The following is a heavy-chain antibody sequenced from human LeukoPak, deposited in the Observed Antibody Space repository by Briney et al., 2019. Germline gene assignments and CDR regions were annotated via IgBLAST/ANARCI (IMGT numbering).Heavy chain of an antibody. J-gene: IGHJ6*03. V-gene: IGHV3-23*01. CDR1: GFRFSSYA. CDR3: ARVGYCSSTSCYNNYYYYMDV. D-gene: IGHD2-2*02. Sequence: GGSLRLSCAASGFRFSSYAMSWVRQAPGKGLEWVSAISGSGVSTYYADSVKGRFTVSRDNSKNTLYLQMNSLRAEDTALYHCARVGYCSSTSCYNNYYYYMDVWGKGTTVTVSS. CDR2: ISGSGVST.